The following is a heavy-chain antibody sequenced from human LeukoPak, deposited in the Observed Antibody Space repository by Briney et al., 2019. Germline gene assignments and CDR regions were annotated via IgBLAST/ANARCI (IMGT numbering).Heavy chain of an antibody. CDR3: AKDRSGSTH. CDR2: SDSGGST. Sequence: GGSLRLSCAASGFTVSSNYMSWVRQAPGKGLEWVSTSDSGGSTYYADSVKGRFTISRDNSKNTLYLQMNSLRAEDTAVYYCAKDRSGSTHWGQGSLVTVSS. J-gene: IGHJ4*02. V-gene: IGHV3-53*01. CDR1: GFTVSSNY. D-gene: IGHD1-26*01.